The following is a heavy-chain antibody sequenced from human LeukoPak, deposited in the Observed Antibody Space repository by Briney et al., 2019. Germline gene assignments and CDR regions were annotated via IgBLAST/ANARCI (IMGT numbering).Heavy chain of an antibody. J-gene: IGHJ5*02. D-gene: IGHD2-15*01. CDR2: INPHTGDT. V-gene: IGHV1-2*02. Sequence: GASVKASCRASGYTFSAYYMNWVRRAPGQGLEWMGWINPHTGDTNYAQHFQGRITMTRDTSTVYMDLSRLRSDDTAVYFCARSPSAFAAFASWGQGTLVTVSS. CDR3: ARSPSAFAAFAS. CDR1: GYTFSAYY.